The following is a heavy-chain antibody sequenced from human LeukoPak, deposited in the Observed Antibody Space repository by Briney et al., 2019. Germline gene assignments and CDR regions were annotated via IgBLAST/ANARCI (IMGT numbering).Heavy chain of an antibody. D-gene: IGHD3-22*01. CDR2: ISYDGSNK. CDR3: ARDDGDDTTGYYGIGD. CDR1: GFTFSSYA. V-gene: IGHV3-30*04. Sequence: PGGSLRLSCAASGFTFSSYAMHWVRQAPGKGLEWVAVISYDGSNKYYADSVKGRFTISRDNSKNTLYLQMNGLRAEDTAVYYCARDDGDDTTGYYGIGDWGQGTLVTVSS. J-gene: IGHJ4*02.